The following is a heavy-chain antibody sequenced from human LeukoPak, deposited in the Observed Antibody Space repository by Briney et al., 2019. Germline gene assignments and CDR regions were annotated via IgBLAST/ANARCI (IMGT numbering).Heavy chain of an antibody. CDR2: INTNTGNP. D-gene: IGHD3-22*01. J-gene: IGHJ6*02. Sequence: ASVKVSCKACGYTFTSYAMNWLRQAPGQGREGMGWINTNTGNPTYAQRFTGRFVFSFDTSVSTAYLQISSLKADATAVYYCARDRTSLRFYASRAAYWGMDVWGQGTTVTVSS. CDR3: ARDRTSLRFYASRAAYWGMDV. CDR1: GYTFTSYA. V-gene: IGHV7-4-1*02.